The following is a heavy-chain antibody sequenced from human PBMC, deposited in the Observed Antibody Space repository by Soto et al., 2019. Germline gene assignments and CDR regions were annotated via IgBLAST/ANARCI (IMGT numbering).Heavy chain of an antibody. CDR3: SRTGYSTGLYFYFDD. V-gene: IGHV1-3*01. D-gene: IGHD6-19*01. CDR1: GYTFIHYA. Sequence: ASVKVSCKASGYTFIHYAIHWVRQAPGQRPEWMGLINAASGNTQYSQNFQGRVTITRDTSASTAYMELSSLRSEDTAVYFCSRTGYSTGLYFYFDDWGQGTLVTVSS. J-gene: IGHJ4*02. CDR2: INAASGNT.